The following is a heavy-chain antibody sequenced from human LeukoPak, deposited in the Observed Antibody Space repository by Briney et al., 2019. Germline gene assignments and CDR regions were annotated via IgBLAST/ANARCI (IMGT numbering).Heavy chain of an antibody. Sequence: GGSLRLSCATSGFTFSNNCLSWVRQAPGKGLDWVASIKGDGNDKYYVDSVKGRFSISRDNAKNSLYLQMNSLRAEDTAVYYCAREGSSGWYGGYWGQGTLVTVSS. D-gene: IGHD6-19*01. J-gene: IGHJ4*02. CDR2: IKGDGNDK. CDR3: AREGSSGWYGGY. V-gene: IGHV3-7*01. CDR1: GFTFSNNC.